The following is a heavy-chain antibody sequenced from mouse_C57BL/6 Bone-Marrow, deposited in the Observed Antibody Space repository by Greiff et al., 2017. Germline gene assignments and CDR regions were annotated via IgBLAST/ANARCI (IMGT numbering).Heavy chain of an antibody. D-gene: IGHD3-1*01. V-gene: IGHV1-18*01. CDR3: ARSGLSLGFAY. CDR2: INPNNGGT. CDR1: GYTFTDYN. J-gene: IGHJ3*01. Sequence: EVKLQQSGPELVKPGASVKIPCKASGYTFTDYNMDWVKQTHGKSLEWIGDINPNNGGTIYNQKVKGKATLTVDKTSSTAYMELRRLTSEDTAVYCCARSGLSLGFAYWGQGTLVTVSA.